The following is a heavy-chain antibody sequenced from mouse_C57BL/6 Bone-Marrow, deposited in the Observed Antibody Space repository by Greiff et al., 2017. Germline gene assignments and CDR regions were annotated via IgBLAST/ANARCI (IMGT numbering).Heavy chain of an antibody. J-gene: IGHJ3*01. D-gene: IGHD3-3*01. CDR1: GYSTTSGYY. V-gene: IGHV3-6*01. Sequence: ESGPGLVKPSQSLSLTCSVTGYSTTSGYYWNWIRQFPGNKLEWMGYISYDGSNNYNPSLKNRISITRDTSKNQFFLKLNSVTTEDTATYYCARGTLRPWFAYWGQGTLVTVSA. CDR3: ARGTLRPWFAY. CDR2: ISYDGSN.